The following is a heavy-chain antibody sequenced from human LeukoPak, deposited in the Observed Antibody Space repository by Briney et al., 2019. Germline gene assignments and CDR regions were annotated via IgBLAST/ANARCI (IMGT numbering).Heavy chain of an antibody. CDR1: GFIFSDYA. Sequence: PGGSLRLSCAASGFIFSDYAMSWVRQAPGKGLEWVSGISGSGGGTYYAASVKGRFTISRDNSKNTLYLQMNSLRAEDTAVYYCANVVVAAIYYGMDVWGQGTTVTVSS. D-gene: IGHD2-15*01. J-gene: IGHJ6*02. V-gene: IGHV3-23*01. CDR3: ANVVVAAIYYGMDV. CDR2: ISGSGGGT.